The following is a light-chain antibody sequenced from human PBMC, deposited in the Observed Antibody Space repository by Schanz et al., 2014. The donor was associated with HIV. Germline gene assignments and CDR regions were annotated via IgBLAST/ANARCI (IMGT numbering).Light chain of an antibody. CDR3: QSFDSSLNGVV. CDR2: DNS. CDR1: TSNIGAGYD. J-gene: IGLJ3*02. V-gene: IGLV1-40*01. Sequence: QSVLTQPPSVSGAPGQRVSISCSGNTSNIGAGYDVHWYVQLPGTAPKLLIFDNSNRPSGVPARFSGSKSGSSASLAISGLQADDEADYFCQSFDSSLNGVVFGGGTKLTVL.